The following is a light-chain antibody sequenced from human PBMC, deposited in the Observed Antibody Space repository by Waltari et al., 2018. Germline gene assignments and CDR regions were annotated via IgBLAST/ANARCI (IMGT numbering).Light chain of an antibody. J-gene: IGKJ1*01. CDR1: QTISRY. CDR2: AAS. Sequence: DIQMTQSPSSLSASLGDSVTITCRASQTISRYSNWYQQKPGKATNLLIYAASSLQSGVPSRFSGSGFGRDFTLIITSLQPEDFETYYCQQSYSFTRTFGQGTKVEIK. CDR3: QQSYSFTRT. V-gene: IGKV1-39*01.